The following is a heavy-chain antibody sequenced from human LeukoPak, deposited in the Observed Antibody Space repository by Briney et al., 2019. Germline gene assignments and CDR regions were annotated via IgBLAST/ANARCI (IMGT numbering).Heavy chain of an antibody. V-gene: IGHV1-2*06. J-gene: IGHJ6*02. CDR3: ARQGWEQQLVLGYYGMDV. CDR2: INPNSGGT. CDR1: GYTFTGYY. Sequence: ASVKVSCKASGYTFTGYYMHWVRRAPGQGLEWMGRINPNSGGTNYAQKFQGRVTMTRDTSISTAYMELSRLRSDDTAVYYCARQGWEQQLVLGYYGMDVWGQGTTVTVSS. D-gene: IGHD6-13*01.